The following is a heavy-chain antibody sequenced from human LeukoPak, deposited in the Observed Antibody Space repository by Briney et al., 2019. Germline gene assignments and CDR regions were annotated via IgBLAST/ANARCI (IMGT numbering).Heavy chain of an antibody. CDR1: GYTLTELS. D-gene: IGHD4-17*01. Sequence: APVKVSCKVSGYTLTELSMHWVRQAPGKGLEWMGGFDPEDGETIYAQKFQGRVTMTEDTSTDTAYMELSSLRSEDTAVYYCATHDYGDYVAGRIYYYYGMDVWGQGTTVTVSS. CDR2: FDPEDGET. V-gene: IGHV1-24*01. J-gene: IGHJ6*02. CDR3: ATHDYGDYVAGRIYYYYGMDV.